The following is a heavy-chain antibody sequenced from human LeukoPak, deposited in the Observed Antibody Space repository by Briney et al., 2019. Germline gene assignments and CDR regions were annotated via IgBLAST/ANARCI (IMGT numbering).Heavy chain of an antibody. Sequence: SETLSLTCAVSGYSISSGYYWGGIRQPPGKGLEWIGSIYHSGSTYYNPSLKSRVTISVDTSKNQFSLKLSSVTAADTAVYYCARRMVNYVWGSHRYDAFDIWGQGTMVTVSS. V-gene: IGHV4-38-2*01. J-gene: IGHJ3*02. D-gene: IGHD3-16*02. CDR2: IYHSGST. CDR1: GYSISSGYY. CDR3: ARRMVNYVWGSHRYDAFDI.